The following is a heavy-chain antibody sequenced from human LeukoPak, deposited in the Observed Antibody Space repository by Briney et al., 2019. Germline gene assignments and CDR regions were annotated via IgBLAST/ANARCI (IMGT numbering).Heavy chain of an antibody. CDR1: GGSIRSSDDY. CDR3: TRAASSGPLFTYHMDV. Sequence: PSETLSLTCSVSGGSIRSSDDYWGFVRQTPGKGLEWMGSIYYTGSSHYNPSLKSRATISVDTSKNQFSLKLTSVTAADTAVYYCTRAASSGPLFTYHMDVWGRGTTVTVSS. CDR2: IYYTGSS. V-gene: IGHV4-39*07. D-gene: IGHD3-22*01. J-gene: IGHJ6*03.